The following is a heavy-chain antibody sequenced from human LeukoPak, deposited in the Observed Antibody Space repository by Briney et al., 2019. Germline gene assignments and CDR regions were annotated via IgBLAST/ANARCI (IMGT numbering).Heavy chain of an antibody. CDR3: AKDVPSAYFDY. CDR1: GFTFSSYG. Sequence: GGSLRLSCAASGFTFSSYGMHWVRQAPGKGLEWVAFVRYDETTKFYADSVKGRFTISRDNSKTTLYLQMNSLRAEDTAVYYCAKDVPSAYFDYWGQGTLVTVSS. CDR2: VRYDETTK. V-gene: IGHV3-30*02. J-gene: IGHJ4*02. D-gene: IGHD2-2*01.